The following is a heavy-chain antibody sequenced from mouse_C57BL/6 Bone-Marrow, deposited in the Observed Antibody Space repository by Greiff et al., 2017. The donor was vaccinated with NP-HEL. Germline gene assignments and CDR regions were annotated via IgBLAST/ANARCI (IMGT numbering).Heavy chain of an antibody. D-gene: IGHD1-1*01. CDR1: GYTFTTYP. V-gene: IGHV1-47*01. CDR2: FHPYNDDT. Sequence: QVQLKESGAELVKPGASVKMSCKASGYTFTTYPIEWMKQNHGKSLEWIGNFHPYNDDTKYNEKFKGKATLTVEKSSSTVYLELSRLTSDDSAVYYCAIPNYYGSSYWYFDVWGTGTTVTVSS. CDR3: AIPNYYGSSYWYFDV. J-gene: IGHJ1*03.